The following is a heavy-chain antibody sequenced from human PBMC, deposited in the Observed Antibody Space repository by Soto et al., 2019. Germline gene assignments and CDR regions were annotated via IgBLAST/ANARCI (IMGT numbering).Heavy chain of an antibody. V-gene: IGHV3-30*18. D-gene: IGHD2-2*01. Sequence: WGSLRLSCAASGFTFSSYGMHWVRQAPGKGLEWVAVISYDGSNKYYADSVKGRFTISRDNSKNTLYLQMNSLRAEDTAVYYCAKGPRRDHCSSTSCYGRYGMDVWGQGTTVTVSS. CDR2: ISYDGSNK. CDR1: GFTFSSYG. J-gene: IGHJ6*02. CDR3: AKGPRRDHCSSTSCYGRYGMDV.